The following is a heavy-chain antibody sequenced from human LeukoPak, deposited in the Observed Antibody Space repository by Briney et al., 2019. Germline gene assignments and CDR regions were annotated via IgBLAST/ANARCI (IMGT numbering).Heavy chain of an antibody. D-gene: IGHD6-19*01. CDR3: ARDLQGLPDY. Sequence: SCXXXGXXXNXHXIHXVRQAXGKGLEWVAVISYHGGDKYYADSVKGRFTISRDNSKNTLDLQMNSLGGEDTAVYYCARDLQGLPDYWGQGTLVTVSS. V-gene: IGHV3-30*04. CDR2: ISYHGGDK. J-gene: IGHJ4*02. CDR1: GXXXNXHX.